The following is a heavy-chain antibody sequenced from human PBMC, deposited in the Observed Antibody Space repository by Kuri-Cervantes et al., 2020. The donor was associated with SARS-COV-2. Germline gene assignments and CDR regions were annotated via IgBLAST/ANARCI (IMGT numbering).Heavy chain of an antibody. CDR3: ARQGSTSEAYYYGMDV. J-gene: IGHJ6*02. CDR1: GYSFTSYW. D-gene: IGHD2-2*01. CDR2: IDPSDSYT. Sequence: GESLKISCKGSGYSFTSYWISWVRQMPGKGLEWMGRIDPSDSYTNYSPSFQGHVTISADKSISTAYLQWSSLKASDTAMYYCARQGSTSEAYYYGMDVWGQGTTVTVSS. V-gene: IGHV5-10-1*01.